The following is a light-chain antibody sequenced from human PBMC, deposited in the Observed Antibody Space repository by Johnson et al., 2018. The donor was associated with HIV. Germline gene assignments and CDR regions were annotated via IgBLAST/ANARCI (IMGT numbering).Light chain of an antibody. V-gene: IGLV1-51*02. CDR2: ENN. CDR3: GTLDSSLSTAV. Sequence: QLVLTQPPSVSAAPGQKVTISCSGSSSNIGNNYVSWYRHFPGTAPKLLIYENNKRPSGIPDRFSGSKSGTSATLGITGLQTGDEADYYCGTLDSSLSTAVFGTGTKVTVL. J-gene: IGLJ1*01. CDR1: SSNIGNNY.